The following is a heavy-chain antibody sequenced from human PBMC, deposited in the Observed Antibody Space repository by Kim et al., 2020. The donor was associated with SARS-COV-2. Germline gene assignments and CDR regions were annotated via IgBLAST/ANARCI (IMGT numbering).Heavy chain of an antibody. CDR1: GFTFDDYA. J-gene: IGHJ4*02. V-gene: IGHV3-9*01. Sequence: GGSLRLSCAASGFTFDDYAMHWVRQAPGKGLEWVSGISWNSGSIGYADSVKGRFTISRDNAKNSLYLQMNSLRAEDTALYYCAKDSYSSSGYYFDYWGQGTLVTVSS. CDR3: AKDSYSSSGYYFDY. D-gene: IGHD6-13*01. CDR2: ISWNSGSI.